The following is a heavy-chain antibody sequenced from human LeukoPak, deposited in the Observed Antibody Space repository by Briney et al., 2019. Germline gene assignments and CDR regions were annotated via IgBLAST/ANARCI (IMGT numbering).Heavy chain of an antibody. J-gene: IGHJ4*02. Sequence: ASVKVSCKASGYTFTSYYMHWVRQAPGQGLEWMGITSPSGGSTSYAQKFQGRVTITADKSTSTAYMELSSLRSEDTAVYYCARDLRPYYDILTGFDYWGQGTLVTVSS. V-gene: IGHV1-46*01. CDR1: GYTFTSYY. CDR3: ARDLRPYYDILTGFDY. CDR2: TSPSGGST. D-gene: IGHD3-9*01.